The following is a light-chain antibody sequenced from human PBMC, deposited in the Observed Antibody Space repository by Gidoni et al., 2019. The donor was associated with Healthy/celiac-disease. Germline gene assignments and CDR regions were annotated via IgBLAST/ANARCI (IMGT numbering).Light chain of an antibody. Sequence: DIKMAQSPSSLSASVGDRVTITCQASQDISNYLNWYQQKPGKAPKLLIYDASNLETGVPSRFSGSGSGTDFTFAISSLQPYDIATYYCQQYDNRPPTCGGXPKVEIK. V-gene: IGKV1-33*01. CDR2: DAS. CDR1: QDISNY. J-gene: IGKJ4*01. CDR3: QQYDNRPPT.